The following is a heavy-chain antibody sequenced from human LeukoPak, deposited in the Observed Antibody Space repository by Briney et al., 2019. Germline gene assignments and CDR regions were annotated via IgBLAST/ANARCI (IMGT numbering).Heavy chain of an antibody. D-gene: IGHD2-8*02. V-gene: IGHV3-48*04. CDR3: ARVKGSTLAVSYMDV. CDR2: ISVSGT. Sequence: GGSLRLSCTASGFRFGGYSIHWVRPAPGMGLEWLSYISVSGTIHADSVKGRVTVSRDNAKNSLYLQMNSLRAEDTAVYYCARVKGSTLAVSYMDVWGKGTTVTVSS. J-gene: IGHJ6*03. CDR1: GFRFGGYS.